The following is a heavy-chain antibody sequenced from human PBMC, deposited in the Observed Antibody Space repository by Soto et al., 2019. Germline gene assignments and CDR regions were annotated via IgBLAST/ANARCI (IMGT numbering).Heavy chain of an antibody. CDR3: ARGYGSGSYFDY. V-gene: IGHV4-59*08. D-gene: IGHD3-10*01. J-gene: IGHJ4*02. CDR1: GGSISSYY. CDR2: IYYSGST. Sequence: SETLSLTCKVSGGSISSYYWSWIRQPPGKGLEWIGYIYYSGSTNYNPSLKRRVTMSADTSKNQFSLKVNSVTAADTAVYYCARGYGSGSYFDYWGQGTLVTVSS.